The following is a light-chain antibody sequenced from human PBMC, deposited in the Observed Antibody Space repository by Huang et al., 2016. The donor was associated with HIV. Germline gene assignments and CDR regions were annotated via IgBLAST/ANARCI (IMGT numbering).Light chain of an antibody. CDR1: QSISIY. V-gene: IGKV3-11*01. J-gene: IGKJ1*01. CDR2: DAS. CDR3: QQRSNWPPEVT. Sequence: EIVLTQSPATMSLSPGERATLSCRASQSISIYLAWYQQKPDQSPRLLIYDASNTATGVPARFTGIVSGTDFTRTISSLWAEDFAVYYFQQRSNWPPEVTFGQGTKVEIK.